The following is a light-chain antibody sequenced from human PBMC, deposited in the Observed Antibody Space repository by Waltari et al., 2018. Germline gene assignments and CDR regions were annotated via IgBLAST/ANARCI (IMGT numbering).Light chain of an antibody. CDR2: DVS. Sequence: QSALTQPASVSGSPGQSITISCTGSSSDVGGYDFVSWYQQHPGKVPKLIIYDVSHRPSGVSTRFSGSKPGNTASLTISGLQSEDEADYYCNSYTSSNTRVFGTGTRVTVL. J-gene: IGLJ1*01. V-gene: IGLV2-14*03. CDR1: SSDVGGYDF. CDR3: NSYTSSNTRV.